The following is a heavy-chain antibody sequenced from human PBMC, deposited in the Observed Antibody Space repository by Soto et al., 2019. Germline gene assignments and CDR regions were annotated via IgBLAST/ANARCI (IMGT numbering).Heavy chain of an antibody. Sequence: PSETLSLTCTVSGGSISSSSYYWGWIRQPPGKGLEWIGSIYYSGSTYYNPSLKSRVTISVDTSKNQFSLKLTSVTAADTAVYYCATHPPYGPFDYWGQGTLVTVSS. CDR1: GGSISSSSYY. CDR2: IYYSGST. D-gene: IGHD4-17*01. CDR3: ATHPPYGPFDY. V-gene: IGHV4-39*01. J-gene: IGHJ4*02.